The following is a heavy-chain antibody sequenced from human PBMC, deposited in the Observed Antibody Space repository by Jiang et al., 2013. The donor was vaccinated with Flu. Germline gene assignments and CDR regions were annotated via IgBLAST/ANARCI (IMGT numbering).Heavy chain of an antibody. D-gene: IGHD5-24*01. Sequence: VQLVESGPGLVKPSDTLSLTCAVSGDSISSGNWWGWIRQPPGKGLEWIAYIYNSGSIHYNPSLKSRVTMSVDTSKNQFSLKLSSVTAVDTAVYYCARKKEGYNEGFDPWGQGTLVTVSS. CDR3: ARKKEGYNEGFDP. J-gene: IGHJ5*02. CDR1: GDSISSGNW. V-gene: IGHV4-28*05. CDR2: IYNSGSI.